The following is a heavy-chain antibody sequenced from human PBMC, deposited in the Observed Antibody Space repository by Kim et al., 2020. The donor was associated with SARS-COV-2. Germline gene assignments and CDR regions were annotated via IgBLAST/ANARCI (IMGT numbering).Heavy chain of an antibody. CDR1: GGTFSSYA. J-gene: IGHJ6*02. D-gene: IGHD1-1*01. V-gene: IGHV1-69*13. CDR3: ARGEVQLELPLYYYYGMDV. Sequence: SVKVSCKASGGTFSSYAISWVRQAPGQGLEWMGGIIPIFGTANYAQKFQGRVTITADESTSTAYMELSSLRSEDTAVYYCARGEVQLELPLYYYYGMDVWGQGTTVTVSS. CDR2: IIPIFGTA.